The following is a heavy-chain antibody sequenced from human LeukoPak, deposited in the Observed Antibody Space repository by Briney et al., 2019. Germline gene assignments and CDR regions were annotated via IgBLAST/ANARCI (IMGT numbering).Heavy chain of an antibody. D-gene: IGHD6-13*01. Sequence: GGSLRLSCATSAFTFSSYWMHWVRQAPGKGLVWVSRINSDGSSRSYADYVKGRFTISRDDAKNTLYLQMSSLSVDDRAIYYCTRGSPGYSSSWLDFWGQGILVTVSS. CDR3: TRGSPGYSSSWLDF. CDR1: AFTFSSYW. J-gene: IGHJ4*02. CDR2: INSDGSSR. V-gene: IGHV3-74*01.